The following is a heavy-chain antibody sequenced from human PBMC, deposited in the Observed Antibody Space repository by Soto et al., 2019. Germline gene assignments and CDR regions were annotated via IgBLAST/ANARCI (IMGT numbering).Heavy chain of an antibody. CDR2: IKQDGSEK. Sequence: EVQLVESGGGLVQPGGSLRLSCAASGFTFSSYWMSWVRQAPGKGLEWVANIKQDGSEKYYVDSVKGRFTISRDNAKNSLYLQMNSLRAEDTAVYYCAREVLDCSGGSCYSEWCFDNWGQGTLVTVSS. CDR1: GFTFSSYW. D-gene: IGHD2-15*01. CDR3: AREVLDCSGGSCYSEWCFDN. V-gene: IGHV3-7*03. J-gene: IGHJ4*02.